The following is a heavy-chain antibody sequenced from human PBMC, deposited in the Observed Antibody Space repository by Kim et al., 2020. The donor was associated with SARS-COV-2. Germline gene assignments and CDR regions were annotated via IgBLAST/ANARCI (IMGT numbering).Heavy chain of an antibody. D-gene: IGHD6-19*01. Sequence: GGSLRLSCAASGFTFSDYYMSWIRQAPGKWLEWVSYISSSSSYTNYADSVKGRFTISRDNAKNSLYLQMNSLRAEDTAVYYCARAGIAVAGTEGLYDYWGQGTLVTVSS. CDR2: ISSSSSYT. V-gene: IGHV3-11*05. CDR3: ARAGIAVAGTEGLYDY. J-gene: IGHJ4*02. CDR1: GFTFSDYY.